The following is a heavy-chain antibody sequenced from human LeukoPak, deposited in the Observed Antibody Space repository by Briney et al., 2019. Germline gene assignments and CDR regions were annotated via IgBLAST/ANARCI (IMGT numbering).Heavy chain of an antibody. V-gene: IGHV1-18*01. CDR2: ISAYNGNT. J-gene: IGHJ4*02. CDR3: ARGGEAIMITFGEGTYFDY. Sequence: ASVKVSCKASGYTFTSYGISWVRPAPGQGLEWMGWISAYNGNTNYAQKLQGRVTMTTDTSTSTAYMELRSLRSDDTAVYYCARGGEAIMITFGEGTYFDYWGQGTLVTVSS. D-gene: IGHD3-16*01. CDR1: GYTFTSYG.